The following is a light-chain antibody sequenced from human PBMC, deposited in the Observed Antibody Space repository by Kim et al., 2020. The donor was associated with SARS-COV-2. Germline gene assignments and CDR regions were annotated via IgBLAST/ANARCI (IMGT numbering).Light chain of an antibody. CDR3: QQRSNWPLT. Sequence: SLSPGERATLPCRASQSVSSYLAWYQQKPGQAPRLLIYDASNRATGIPARFSGSGSGTDFTLTISSLEPEGFAVYYCQQRSNWPLTFGGGTKLEI. CDR2: DAS. J-gene: IGKJ4*01. CDR1: QSVSSY. V-gene: IGKV3-11*01.